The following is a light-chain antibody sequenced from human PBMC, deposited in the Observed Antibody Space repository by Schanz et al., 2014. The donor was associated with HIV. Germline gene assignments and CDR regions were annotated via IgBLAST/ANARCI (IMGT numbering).Light chain of an antibody. CDR1: SSNIGSFA. CDR3: ATWDDSLNGWV. CDR2: IIN. J-gene: IGLJ3*02. V-gene: IGLV1-44*01. Sequence: QSVLTQPSSASGTPGQRGTISCSGSSSNIGSFAVHRSQHLPGAAPKLLINIINQRPSGVPDRFSGSKSGTSASLAISGLQSEDEADYYCATWDDSLNGWVFGGGTKLTVL.